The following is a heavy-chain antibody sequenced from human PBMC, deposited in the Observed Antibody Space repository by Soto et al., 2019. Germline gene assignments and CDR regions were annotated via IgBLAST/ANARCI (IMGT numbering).Heavy chain of an antibody. CDR1: GFTFSSYE. Sequence: GGSLRLSCAASGFTFSSYEMNWVRQAPGKGLEWVSYISSSGSTIYYADSVKGRFTISRDNAKNSLYLQMNSLRAEDTAVYYCARGDYYDSSGYYTDFQHWGQGTLVTVSS. CDR2: ISSSGSTI. V-gene: IGHV3-48*03. D-gene: IGHD3-22*01. J-gene: IGHJ1*01. CDR3: ARGDYYDSSGYYTDFQH.